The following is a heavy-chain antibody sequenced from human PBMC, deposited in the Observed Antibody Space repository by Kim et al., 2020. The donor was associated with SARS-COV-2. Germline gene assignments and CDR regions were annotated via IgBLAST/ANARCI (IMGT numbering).Heavy chain of an antibody. CDR1: GFTFDDYA. J-gene: IGHJ5*02. CDR2: ISWNSGSI. Sequence: GGSLRLSCAASGFTFDDYAMHWVRQAPGKGLEWVSGISWNSGSIGYADSVKGRFTISRDNAKNSLYLQMNSLRAEDTALYYCAKGQITSRPNWFDPWGQG. CDR3: AKGQITSRPNWFDP. V-gene: IGHV3-9*01. D-gene: IGHD3-10*01.